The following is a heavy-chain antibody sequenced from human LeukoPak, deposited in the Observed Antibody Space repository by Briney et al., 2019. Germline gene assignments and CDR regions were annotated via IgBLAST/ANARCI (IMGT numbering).Heavy chain of an antibody. J-gene: IGHJ4*02. Sequence: GGSLRLSCAASGFTFSSYSMNWVRQAPGKGLEWVSSISSSSSYIYYADSVKGRFTISRDNAKNSLYLQMNSLRAEDTAVYYCARSLVPAVPDHWGQGTLVTVSS. CDR1: GFTFSSYS. CDR2: ISSSSSYI. D-gene: IGHD2-2*01. V-gene: IGHV3-21*01. CDR3: ARSLVPAVPDH.